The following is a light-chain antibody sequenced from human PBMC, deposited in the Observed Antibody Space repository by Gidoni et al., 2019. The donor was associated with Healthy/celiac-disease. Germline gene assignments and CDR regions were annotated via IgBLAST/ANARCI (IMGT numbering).Light chain of an antibody. Sequence: ELELAQSPGTLSLSPGERATLSCRASQSVSSSYLAWYQPQPGQAPRLLIYGASSRATGIPDRFSGSGSGTDFTLTISRLEPEDLAVYYCQQYGSSPMTFGQGTKVEIK. CDR2: GAS. CDR1: QSVSSSY. CDR3: QQYGSSPMT. J-gene: IGKJ1*01. V-gene: IGKV3-20*01.